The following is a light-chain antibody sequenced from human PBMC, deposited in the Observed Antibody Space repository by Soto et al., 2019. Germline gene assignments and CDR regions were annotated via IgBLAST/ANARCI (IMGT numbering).Light chain of an antibody. V-gene: IGLV1-44*01. CDR3: AARDDSLNGVV. CDR1: SSNIGSHT. CDR2: SNT. Sequence: QSVLTQPPSASGTPGQRVTISCSGSSSNIGSHTVNWYQQLPGTAPRLLIYSNTQRPSGVPDRFSGSKSGTSASLAISGLQSEYEADYYCAARDDSLNGVVFGGGTKLTVL. J-gene: IGLJ2*01.